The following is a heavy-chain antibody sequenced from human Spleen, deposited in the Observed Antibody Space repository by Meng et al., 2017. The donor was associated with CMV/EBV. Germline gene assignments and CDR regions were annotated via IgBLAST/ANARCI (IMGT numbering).Heavy chain of an antibody. J-gene: IGHJ4*02. CDR2: LYYTGST. CDR1: GGSFSGYY. CDR3: ARERRYYGSRSPDN. D-gene: IGHD3-10*01. V-gene: IGHV4-34*01. Sequence: GSLRLSCAVYGGSFSGYYWSWIRQPPGKGLEWIGSLYYTGSTDYNPSLKSRVTISVDTSKNQFSLKLSSVTAADTAVYYCARERRYYGSRSPDNWGQGTLVTVSS.